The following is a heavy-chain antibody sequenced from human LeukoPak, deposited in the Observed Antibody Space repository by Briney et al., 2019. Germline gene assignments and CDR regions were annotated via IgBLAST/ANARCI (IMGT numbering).Heavy chain of an antibody. CDR3: ARVEYSSGWPLDY. D-gene: IGHD6-19*01. J-gene: IGHJ4*02. Sequence: PGMSLRLSCAVSGFTFSSYGMHWVRQAPGKGLEWVAVIWYDGSNKYYADSVKGRFTISRDNSKNTLYLQMNSLRAEDTAVYYCARVEYSSGWPLDYWGQGTLVTVSS. V-gene: IGHV3-33*01. CDR1: GFTFSSYG. CDR2: IWYDGSNK.